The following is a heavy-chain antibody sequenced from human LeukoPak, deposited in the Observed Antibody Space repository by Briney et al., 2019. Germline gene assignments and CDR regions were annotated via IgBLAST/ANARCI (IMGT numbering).Heavy chain of an antibody. CDR1: GFSSSDFW. V-gene: IGHV3-74*01. CDR2: IRGDGYET. Sequence: GGSLRLSCAASGFSSSDFWMHWVRQTPGKGLVWVSRIRGDGYETNYADSVEGRFTISRDNARRTLYLQMNSLRADDTAVYYCASARVLGSGSLDNWGQGTLVTVSS. D-gene: IGHD3-10*01. CDR3: ASARVLGSGSLDN. J-gene: IGHJ4*02.